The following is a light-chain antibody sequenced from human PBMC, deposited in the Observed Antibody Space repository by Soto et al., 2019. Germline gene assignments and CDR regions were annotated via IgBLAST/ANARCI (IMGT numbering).Light chain of an antibody. Sequence: NSMLTQAHSGSESPGKTVTISCTRSSGSIASNYVQWYQQRPGSSPTTVIYEDNQRPSGVPDRFSGSIDSSSNSASLTISGLKTEDEADYYCQSFDSSNPWVFGGGTKLTVL. J-gene: IGLJ3*02. V-gene: IGLV6-57*01. CDR2: EDN. CDR3: QSFDSSNPWV. CDR1: SGSIASNY.